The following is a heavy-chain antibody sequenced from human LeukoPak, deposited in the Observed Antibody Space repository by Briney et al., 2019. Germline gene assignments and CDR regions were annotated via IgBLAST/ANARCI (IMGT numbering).Heavy chain of an antibody. D-gene: IGHD2-15*01. Sequence: GGSLRLSCAASGFTFGTYAMTWVRQAPGKGLEWVSIISGSGASSFYADSVKGRFTISRDNSRDTLYLQMHSLRAEDTAVYYCARRVVVVAASLSYFDYWGQGTLVPVSS. CDR1: GFTFGTYA. J-gene: IGHJ4*02. CDR3: ARRVVVVAASLSYFDY. V-gene: IGHV3-23*01. CDR2: ISGSGASS.